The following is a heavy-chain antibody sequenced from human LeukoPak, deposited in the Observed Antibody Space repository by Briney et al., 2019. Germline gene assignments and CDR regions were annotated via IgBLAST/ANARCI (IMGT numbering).Heavy chain of an antibody. J-gene: IGHJ4*02. V-gene: IGHV3-48*04. Sequence: GGSLRLSCAASGFTFTGHNMNWVRQAPGKGLEWVSFVSISSGTIHYADSVKGRFSISRDNAKSSLDLQMNSLRAEDTAVYYCARAMSTFGGVRNYFDSWGQGTLVTVSS. CDR3: ARAMSTFGGVRNYFDS. CDR2: VSISSGTI. CDR1: GFTFTGHN. D-gene: IGHD3-16*01.